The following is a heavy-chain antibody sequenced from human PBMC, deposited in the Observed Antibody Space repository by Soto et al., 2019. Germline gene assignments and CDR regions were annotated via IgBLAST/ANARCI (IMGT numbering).Heavy chain of an antibody. CDR1: GFSLTTTGVG. CDR3: AHMASRDGYNQCFQH. V-gene: IGHV2-5*02. J-gene: IGHJ1*01. D-gene: IGHD5-12*01. Sequence: ESGPTLVNPTQTLTLTCTFSGFSLTTTGVGVGWIRQPPGKALEWLALIYWDDDKRLSPSLKSRLTITRDTSKNQVVLTMTNMDPVDTATYYCAHMASRDGYNQCFQHWGQGTLVTVSS. CDR2: IYWDDDK.